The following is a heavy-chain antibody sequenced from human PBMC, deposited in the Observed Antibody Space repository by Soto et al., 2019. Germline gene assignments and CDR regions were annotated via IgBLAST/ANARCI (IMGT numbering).Heavy chain of an antibody. V-gene: IGHV3-74*01. CDR2: IHSDGSST. D-gene: IGHD1-26*01. CDR1: GFTFSYYW. J-gene: IGHJ3*01. Sequence: EVQLVESGGGLVRPGGSLRLSCAASGFTFSYYWMHWVRQAPGKGLVWVSRIHSDGSSTTYADFVKGRFISSRDNARNTVDLQMNRVRVEDTAVYYCARGARGAFDLWGQGTVVTVSS. CDR3: ARGARGAFDL.